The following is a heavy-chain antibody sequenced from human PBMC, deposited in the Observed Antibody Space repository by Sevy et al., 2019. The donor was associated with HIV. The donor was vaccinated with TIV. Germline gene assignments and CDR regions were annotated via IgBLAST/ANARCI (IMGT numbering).Heavy chain of an antibody. CDR3: STVAD. CDR1: GFTFSKAW. J-gene: IGHJ4*02. Sequence: GGSLRLSCEASGFTFSKAWMTWVRQVPGKGLEWVGRIKTKSEGETRGYAAPVRDRFTISRDDSKNTVYLEMNSLKTEDTAVYYCSTVADWGQGILVTVSS. CDR2: IKTKSEGETR. V-gene: IGHV3-15*01.